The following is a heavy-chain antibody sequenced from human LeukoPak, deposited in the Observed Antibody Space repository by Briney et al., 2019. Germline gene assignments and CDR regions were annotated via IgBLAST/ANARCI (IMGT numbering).Heavy chain of an antibody. Sequence: GGSLRLSCAASGFTFSSYWTSWVRQAPGKGLEWVANIKQDGSEKYYVDSVKGRFTISRDNAKNSLYLQMNSLRAEDTAVYYCARGSSPRTSRAYYYYGMDVWGQGTTVTVSS. CDR2: IKQDGSEK. CDR3: ARGSSPRTSRAYYYYGMDV. V-gene: IGHV3-7*01. CDR1: GFTFSSYW. J-gene: IGHJ6*02. D-gene: IGHD2-2*01.